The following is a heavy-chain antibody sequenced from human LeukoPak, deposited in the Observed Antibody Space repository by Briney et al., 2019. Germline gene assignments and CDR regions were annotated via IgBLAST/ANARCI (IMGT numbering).Heavy chain of an antibody. D-gene: IGHD6-19*01. V-gene: IGHV3-43*02. J-gene: IGHJ4*02. CDR1: GFNFDDYA. Sequence: GGSLRLSCAAPGFNFDDYAIHWVRQAPGKGLEWVSLISGDGGSTFYADSVRGRFTISRDNSKNTLYLQMSSLRGEDTALYFCARGSDSCGWYDYWGQGTLVTVSS. CDR2: ISGDGGST. CDR3: ARGSDSCGWYDY.